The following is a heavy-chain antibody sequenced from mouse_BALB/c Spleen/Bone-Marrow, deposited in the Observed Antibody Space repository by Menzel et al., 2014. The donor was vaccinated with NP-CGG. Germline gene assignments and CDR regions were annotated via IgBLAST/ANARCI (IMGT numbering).Heavy chain of an antibody. J-gene: IGHJ3*01. CDR3: TIYYRSFAY. Sequence: QVQLQQSGAELVKPGASVNMSCKASGYTFTSYWMHWVKQRPGQGLEWIGVIDPSDSYTSYNQKFKGKATLTVDTSSSTAYMQLSSLTSKDSAVYYCTIYYRSFAYRGQGTLVTVSA. CDR1: GYTFTSYW. D-gene: IGHD2-14*01. V-gene: IGHV1S127*01. CDR2: IDPSDSYT.